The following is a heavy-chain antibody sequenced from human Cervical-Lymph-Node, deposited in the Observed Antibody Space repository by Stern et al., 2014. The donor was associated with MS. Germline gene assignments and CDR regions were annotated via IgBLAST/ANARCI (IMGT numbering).Heavy chain of an antibody. V-gene: IGHV4-4*02. D-gene: IGHD2/OR15-2a*01. J-gene: IGHJ2*01. CDR1: GGSVSSTNW. Sequence: QLQLHESGPGLVKPSGTLSLTCAVSGGSVSSTNWWSWVRQSPGKGLEWIGNIYHSGASNYRPSLRSRVSISLDNSKNHLSLHLTSVTAADTAVYYCARERQQYCNSEGCSYWYFDLWGRGTLVTVSS. CDR2: IYHSGAS. CDR3: ARERQQYCNSEGCSYWYFDL.